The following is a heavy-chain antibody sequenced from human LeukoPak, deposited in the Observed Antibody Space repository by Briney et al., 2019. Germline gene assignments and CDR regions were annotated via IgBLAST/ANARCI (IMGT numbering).Heavy chain of an antibody. CDR2: INPSAGST. CDR1: GYTFTTYY. CDR3: AREGGPMIVVY. Sequence: ASVNVSCKASGYTFTTYYMNWVRQAPGQGLEWMGIINPSAGSTSYAQKFQGRVTMTRDTSTSTVYMELSSLRSEDTAVYYCAREGGPMIVVYWGQGTLVTVSS. J-gene: IGHJ4*02. V-gene: IGHV1-46*01. D-gene: IGHD3-22*01.